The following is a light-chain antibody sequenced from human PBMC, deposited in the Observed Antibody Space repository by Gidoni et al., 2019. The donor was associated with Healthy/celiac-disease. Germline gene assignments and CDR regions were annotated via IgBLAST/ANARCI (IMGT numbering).Light chain of an antibody. V-gene: IGKV3-11*01. Sequence: EIVLTQSPATLSLSPGERATLSCRASQSVSSYLAWYQQNPGQAPRLLIYDASNRATGIPARFSGSGSGTDFTLTISSLEPEDLAVYYCQQRSNWPPLTFGGGTKVEIK. CDR3: QQRSNWPPLT. CDR1: QSVSSY. J-gene: IGKJ4*01. CDR2: DAS.